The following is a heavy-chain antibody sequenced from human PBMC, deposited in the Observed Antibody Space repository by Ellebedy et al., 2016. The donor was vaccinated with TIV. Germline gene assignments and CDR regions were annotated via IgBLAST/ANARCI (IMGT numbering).Heavy chain of an antibody. CDR1: GHTFTTYG. CDR2: INTGNGNT. V-gene: IGHV1-3*04. Sequence: ASVKVSXXASGHTFTTYGIHWVRQAPGQRLEWMGWINTGNGNTKYSQKFQHRVTISTDTSASTASMELSSLMSEDTAVYYCATREWQDPMDVWGQGTKVTVSS. D-gene: IGHD3-3*01. CDR3: ATREWQDPMDV. J-gene: IGHJ6*02.